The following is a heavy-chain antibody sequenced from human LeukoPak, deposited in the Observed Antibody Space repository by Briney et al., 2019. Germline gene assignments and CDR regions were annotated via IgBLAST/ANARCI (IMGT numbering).Heavy chain of an antibody. Sequence: SETLSLTCTVSGGSISSYYWSWIRQPPGKGLEWIGYIFYSGTTNYNPSLKSRVTISVDASKNQFSLKLSSVTAADTAVYYCASSTTVNYYYGTDVWGQGTTVTVSS. CDR1: GGSISSYY. D-gene: IGHD4-17*01. J-gene: IGHJ6*02. CDR3: ASSTTVNYYYGTDV. CDR2: IFYSGTT. V-gene: IGHV4-59*01.